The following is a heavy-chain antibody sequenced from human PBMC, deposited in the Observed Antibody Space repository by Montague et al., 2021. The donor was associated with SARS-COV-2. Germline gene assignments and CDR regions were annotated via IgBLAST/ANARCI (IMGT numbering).Heavy chain of an antibody. J-gene: IGHJ4*02. CDR1: GGSVSSSY. CDR3: AGTEGSGWYREVGY. Sequence: SETLSLTCTVSGGSVSSSYWSWIRQPPGKGLEWIAYIYYSGSTDYNPSLKSRVTISVDTSKNQFSLKLTSVTAADTAVYYCAGTEGSGWYREVGYWGQGTLVTVSS. CDR2: IYYSGST. D-gene: IGHD6-19*01. V-gene: IGHV4-59*02.